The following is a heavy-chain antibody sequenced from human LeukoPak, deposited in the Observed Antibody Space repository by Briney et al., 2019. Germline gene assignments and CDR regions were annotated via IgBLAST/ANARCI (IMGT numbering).Heavy chain of an antibody. V-gene: IGHV3-23*01. CDR3: AKDRRSTTSSGSYIDY. CDR2: ISGSGDST. J-gene: IGHJ4*02. Sequence: GGSLRLSCAASGFTFSTYAMNWVRQAPGKGLEWVSTISGSGDSTYYADSVKGRFTISRDNSKNTLSLQMNTLRAEDTAVYYCAKDRRSTTSSGSYIDYWGRGTLATVSS. D-gene: IGHD1-26*01. CDR1: GFTFSTYA.